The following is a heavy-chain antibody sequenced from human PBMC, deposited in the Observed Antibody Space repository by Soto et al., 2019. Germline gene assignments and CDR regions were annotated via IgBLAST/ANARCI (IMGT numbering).Heavy chain of an antibody. CDR3: ARERVGGYGY. CDR1: EGTSGGNP. V-gene: IGHV1-69*04. CDR2: IIPILGIA. D-gene: IGHD1-26*01. J-gene: IGHJ4*02. Sequence: QVQLVKSGPGVKKPGSSVKVSCRVSEGTSGGNPISWVGKALGQGLEWMGRIIPILGIANYAQKFQGRVTITADKSTSTAYMELSSLRSEDTAVYYCARERVGGYGYWGQGTLVTVSS.